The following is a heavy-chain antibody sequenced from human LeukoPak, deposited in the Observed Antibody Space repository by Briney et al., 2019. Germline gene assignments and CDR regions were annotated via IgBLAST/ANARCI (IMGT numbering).Heavy chain of an antibody. V-gene: IGHV4-39*07. Sequence: KTSETLSLTCTVSGGSISSSSYYWGWIRQPPGKGLEWIGSIYYSGSTYYNPSLKSRVTISVDTSKNQFSLKLSSVTAADTGVYYCARDLGFLEWFDYWGQGTLVTVSS. D-gene: IGHD3-3*01. CDR2: IYYSGST. J-gene: IGHJ4*02. CDR3: ARDLGFLEWFDY. CDR1: GGSISSSSYY.